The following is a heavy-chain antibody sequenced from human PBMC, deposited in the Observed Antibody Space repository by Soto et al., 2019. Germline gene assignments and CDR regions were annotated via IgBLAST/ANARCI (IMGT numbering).Heavy chain of an antibody. CDR2: ISYDGSNK. Sequence: GGSLRLSWGAAGLTFSSYGMRWVRKAPGKGLEWVAVISYDGSNKYYADSVKGRFTISRDNSKNTLYLQMNSLRAEDTAVYYCAKDLYLTMVRGVTFDYWGQGTLVTVSS. V-gene: IGHV3-30*18. J-gene: IGHJ4*02. D-gene: IGHD3-10*01. CDR1: GLTFSSYG. CDR3: AKDLYLTMVRGVTFDY.